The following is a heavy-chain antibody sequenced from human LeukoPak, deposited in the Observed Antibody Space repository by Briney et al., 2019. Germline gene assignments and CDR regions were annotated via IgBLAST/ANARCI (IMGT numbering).Heavy chain of an antibody. Sequence: GGSLRLSCAASGFTFDDYAMHWVRQAPGKGLEWVSGISWNSGSIGYADSVKGRFTISRDNAKNSLYLQMNSLRAEDTALYYCAKGGNGFPTYNWFDPWGQGTLVTVSS. V-gene: IGHV3-9*01. CDR1: GFTFDDYA. CDR2: ISWNSGSI. D-gene: IGHD2-8*01. CDR3: AKGGNGFPTYNWFDP. J-gene: IGHJ5*02.